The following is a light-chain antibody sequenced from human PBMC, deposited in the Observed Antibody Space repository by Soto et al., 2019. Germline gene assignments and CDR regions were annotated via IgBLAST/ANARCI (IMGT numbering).Light chain of an antibody. CDR2: GAS. J-gene: IGKJ1*01. CDR1: QSVNNN. Sequence: EIVMTQSPATLSVSPGERATLSCRASQSVNNNLAWYQQKPGQAPRLLSYGASTRATGIPARFSGSVSGSDFTLTISSLQSEDFAIYYCQQYNNWWTFGQGTKVEIK. CDR3: QQYNNWWT. V-gene: IGKV3-15*01.